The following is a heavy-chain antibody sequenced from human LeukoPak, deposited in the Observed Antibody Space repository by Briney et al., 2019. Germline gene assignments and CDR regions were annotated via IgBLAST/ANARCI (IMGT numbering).Heavy chain of an antibody. V-gene: IGHV1-69*05. CDR3: ATRGLITMVRGSYLYGGDY. Sequence: SVKVSCKASGGTFSSYAISWVRQAPGQGLEWMGGIIPIFGTANYAQKFQGRVTITTHESTSTAYMELSSLRSEDTAVYYCATRGLITMVRGSYLYGGDYWGQGTLVTVSS. CDR2: IIPIFGTA. J-gene: IGHJ4*02. CDR1: GGTFSSYA. D-gene: IGHD3-10*01.